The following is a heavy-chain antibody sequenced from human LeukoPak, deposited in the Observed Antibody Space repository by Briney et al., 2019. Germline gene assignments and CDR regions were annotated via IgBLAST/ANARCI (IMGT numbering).Heavy chain of an antibody. CDR2: IYYSGST. CDR1: GGSISSGGYY. Sequence: SETLSLTCTVSGGSISSGGYYWSWIRQHPGKGLEWIGYIYYSGSTYYNPSLKSRVTISVDTSKNQFSLKLSFVTAADTAVYYCARGFVLTGFDYWGQGTLVTVSS. V-gene: IGHV4-31*03. CDR3: ARGFVLTGFDY. J-gene: IGHJ4*02. D-gene: IGHD7-27*01.